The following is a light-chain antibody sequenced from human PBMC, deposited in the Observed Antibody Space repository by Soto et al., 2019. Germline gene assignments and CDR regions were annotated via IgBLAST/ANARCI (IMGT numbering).Light chain of an antibody. CDR2: AAS. Sequence: DIQMTQSPSSLSASVGDRVTITCRASQGFSNYLAWYQQKPGKVPKLLIYAASTLQSGVPSRFSGSGSGTDFTLTISSLQPEDVATYYCQKYNSAPPCTFGQGTKVEIK. V-gene: IGKV1-27*01. CDR3: QKYNSAPPCT. J-gene: IGKJ1*01. CDR1: QGFSNY.